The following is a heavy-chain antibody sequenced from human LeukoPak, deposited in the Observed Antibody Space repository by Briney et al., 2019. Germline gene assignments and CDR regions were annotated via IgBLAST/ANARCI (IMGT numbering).Heavy chain of an antibody. J-gene: IGHJ3*02. CDR3: ARVILGGMTDDAFDI. CDR2: MNPNSGNT. D-gene: IGHD2-21*02. Sequence: ASVKVSCKAFGYTFTSYDINWARQATGQGLEWMGWMNPNSGNTGYAQKFQGRVTMTRNTSISTAYMELSSLRSEDTAVYYCARVILGGMTDDAFDIWGQGTMVTVSS. CDR1: GYTFTSYD. V-gene: IGHV1-8*01.